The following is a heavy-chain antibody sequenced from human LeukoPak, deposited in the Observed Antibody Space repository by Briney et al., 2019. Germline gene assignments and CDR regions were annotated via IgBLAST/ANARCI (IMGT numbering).Heavy chain of an antibody. CDR2: IYYSGST. V-gene: IGHV4-30-4*01. J-gene: IGHJ5*02. CDR1: GGSISSGDYY. CDR3: ARRDYYDSSGYPT. D-gene: IGHD3-22*01. Sequence: SETLSLTCTVSGGSISSGDYYWSWIRQPPGKGLEWIGYIYYSGSTYYNPSLKSRVTISVDTSKNQFSLKLSSVTAADTAVNYCARRDYYDSSGYPTWGQGTLVTVSS.